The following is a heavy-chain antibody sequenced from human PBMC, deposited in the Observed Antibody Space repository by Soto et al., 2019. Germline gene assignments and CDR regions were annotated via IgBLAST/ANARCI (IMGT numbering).Heavy chain of an antibody. J-gene: IGHJ6*02. CDR1: GFTFSSYA. CDR3: AAVHVEGTVTYYYGMDV. V-gene: IGHV3-23*01. CDR2: ISGSGGNT. D-gene: IGHD4-4*01. Sequence: EVQLLESGGGLVQPGGSLRLSCAASGFTFSSYAMSWVRQAPGKGLEWVSAISGSGGNTYYADSVKGRFTISRDNSKKTLYLQMNSLRVEDTAVYYCAAVHVEGTVTYYYGMDVWGQGTTVTVSS.